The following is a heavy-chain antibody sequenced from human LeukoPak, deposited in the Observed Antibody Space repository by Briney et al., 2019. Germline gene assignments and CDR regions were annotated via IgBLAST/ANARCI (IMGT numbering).Heavy chain of an antibody. D-gene: IGHD5-12*01. CDR1: GGTVSDYS. CDR3: VRSGYDYDWFDP. J-gene: IGHJ5*02. CDR2: IIPLLGTT. Sequence: SVKVSCKASGGTVSDYSISWVRQAAGPGLEWMGRIIPLLGTTHCAQNFQGRFTMTADKSTTSVYMELSSLRSEDTAVYYCVRSGYDYDWFDPWGQGTLVTVSS. V-gene: IGHV1-69*08.